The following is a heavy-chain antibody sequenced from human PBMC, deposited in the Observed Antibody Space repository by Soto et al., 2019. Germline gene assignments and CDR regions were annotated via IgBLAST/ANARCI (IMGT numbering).Heavy chain of an antibody. CDR2: IYYSGST. V-gene: IGHV4-59*01. CDR3: ASTPWGYSSGWQHYNWFDP. CDR1: GGSISSYY. J-gene: IGHJ5*02. Sequence: SETLSLTCTVSGGSISSYYWSWIRQPPGKGLEWIGYIYYSGSTNYNPSLKSRVTISVDTSKNQFSLKLSSVTAVDTAVYYCASTPWGYSSGWQHYNWFDPWGQGTLVTVSS. D-gene: IGHD6-19*01.